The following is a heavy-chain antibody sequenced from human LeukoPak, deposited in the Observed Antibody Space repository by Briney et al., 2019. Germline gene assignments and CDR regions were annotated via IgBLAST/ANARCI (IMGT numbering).Heavy chain of an antibody. D-gene: IGHD6-6*01. CDR2: IYTSGST. Sequence: SETLSLTCTVSGGSISSDYWSWIRQPAGKGLEWIGRIYTSGSTNYNPSLKSRVTMSVDTSKNQISLKVNSVTAADTAVYYCARESYSSSYLFDFWGQGTLVTVSS. J-gene: IGHJ4*02. CDR1: GGSISSDY. CDR3: ARESYSSSYLFDF. V-gene: IGHV4-4*07.